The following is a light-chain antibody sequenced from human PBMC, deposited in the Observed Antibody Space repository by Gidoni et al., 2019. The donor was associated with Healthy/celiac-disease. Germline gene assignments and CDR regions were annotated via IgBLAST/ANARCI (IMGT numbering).Light chain of an antibody. J-gene: IGLJ2*01. CDR1: KLVDKY. Sequence: SYELTQPPSVSVSPGQTASITCSGDKLVDKYACWYQQKPGQSPVMVIYQDSKRPSGIPERFSGSNSGNTATLTISGPQAMDEADYYCQAWDSSTVVFGGGTKLTVL. V-gene: IGLV3-1*01. CDR2: QDS. CDR3: QAWDSSTVV.